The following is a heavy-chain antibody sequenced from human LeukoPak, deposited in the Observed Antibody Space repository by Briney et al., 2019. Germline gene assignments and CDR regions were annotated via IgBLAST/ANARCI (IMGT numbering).Heavy chain of an antibody. CDR1: GFTFSSSA. D-gene: IGHD4-23*01. CDR3: AKEYYGGNGDAFDI. J-gene: IGHJ3*02. Sequence: GGSLRLSCSASGFTFSSSAMSWVRQAPGKGLEWVSVISGSGASTYYVDSVKGRFTISRDNSKNTLYLQMNSLRAEDTAVYYCAKEYYGGNGDAFDIWGQGTMVTVSS. V-gene: IGHV3-23*01. CDR2: ISGSGAST.